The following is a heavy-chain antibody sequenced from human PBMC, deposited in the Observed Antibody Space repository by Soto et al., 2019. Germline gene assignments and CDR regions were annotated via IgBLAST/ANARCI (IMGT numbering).Heavy chain of an antibody. D-gene: IGHD3-10*01. Sequence: EVQLVESGGGLVQPGGSLRLSCAASGFTVSSNYMSWVRQAPGKGLEWVSVIYSGGSTYYADSVKGRFTISRHNSKNTLYLQRNSLRAEDTAVYYCARGGGSGIYYMDVWGKGTTVTVSS. CDR3: ARGGGSGIYYMDV. V-gene: IGHV3-53*04. J-gene: IGHJ6*03. CDR2: IYSGGST. CDR1: GFTVSSNY.